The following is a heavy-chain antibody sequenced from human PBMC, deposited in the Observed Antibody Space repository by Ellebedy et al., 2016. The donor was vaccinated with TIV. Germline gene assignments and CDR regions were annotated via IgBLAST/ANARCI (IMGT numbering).Heavy chain of an antibody. CDR2: IIPMSVTP. CDR1: GGTSNSFA. Sequence: AASVKVSCKVSGGTSNSFAINWVRQPPAQGLEWMGGIIPMSVTPKYAQKFQGRVTFTADESTVTVYMELSTLISHHAAVSYCARPGGGWGEGTTILDYWGQGTLVTVSS. J-gene: IGHJ4*02. V-gene: IGHV1-69*13. CDR3: ARPGGGWGEGTTILDY. D-gene: IGHD3-16*01.